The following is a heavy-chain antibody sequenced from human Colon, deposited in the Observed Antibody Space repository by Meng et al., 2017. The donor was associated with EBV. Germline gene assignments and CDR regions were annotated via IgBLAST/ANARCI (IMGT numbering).Heavy chain of an antibody. Sequence: LEASGPGLVRPSRTCSLHCLVPGDPVSDTNHFWGGVRQAPGKGLEWVGSINSNWTTYSNPSLTSRVTMSLDTSKNQFSLKLSSVTAADTAVYYCVRVRGDFDYWGQGTLVTVSS. CDR2: INSNWTT. J-gene: IGHJ4*02. CDR1: GDPVSDTNHF. D-gene: IGHD3-16*01. CDR3: VRVRGDFDY. V-gene: IGHV4-39*07.